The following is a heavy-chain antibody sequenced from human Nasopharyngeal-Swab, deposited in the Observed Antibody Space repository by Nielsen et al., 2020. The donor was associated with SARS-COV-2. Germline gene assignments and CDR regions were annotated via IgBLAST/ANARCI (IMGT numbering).Heavy chain of an antibody. CDR1: GFAFSSYS. CDR2: ISSSSSYI. CDR3: ARASRGTSTRTFDY. V-gene: IGHV3-21*01. Sequence: GESLLISCAASGFAFSSYSMNWVRQAPGKGLEWVSSISSSSSYIYYADSVKGRFTISRDNAKNSLYLQMNSLRAEDTAVYYCARASRGTSTRTFDYWGQGTLVTVSS. D-gene: IGHD1-1*01. J-gene: IGHJ4*02.